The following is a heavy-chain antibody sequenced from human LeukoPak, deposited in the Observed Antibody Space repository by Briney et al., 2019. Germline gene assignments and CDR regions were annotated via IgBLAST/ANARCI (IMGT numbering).Heavy chain of an antibody. V-gene: IGHV3-30*02. CDR2: IRYDGSNK. Sequence: GGSLRLSCAASGFTFSSYGMHWVRQAPGKGLEWVAFIRYDGSNKYYADSVKSRFTISRDNSKNTLYLQMNSLRAEDTAVYYCAKGDCSSTSCPSSYWGQGTLVTVSS. D-gene: IGHD2-2*01. CDR3: AKGDCSSTSCPSSY. CDR1: GFTFSSYG. J-gene: IGHJ4*02.